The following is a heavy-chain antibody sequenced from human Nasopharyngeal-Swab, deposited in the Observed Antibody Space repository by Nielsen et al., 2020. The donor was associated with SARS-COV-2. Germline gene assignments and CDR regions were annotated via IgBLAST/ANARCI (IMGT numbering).Heavy chain of an antibody. CDR3: ARDFRSVGGSDFL. V-gene: IGHV3-21*01. D-gene: IGHD3-10*01. Sequence: GGSLTLSCAASGFTFSNYNMNWVRQAPGKGLEWVSSISGTSTYIYYADSVRGRFTISRDNADNSLYLQINSLRVEDTAVYYCARDFRSVGGSDFLWGQGTLVTVSS. CDR2: ISGTSTYI. J-gene: IGHJ4*02. CDR1: GFTFSNYN.